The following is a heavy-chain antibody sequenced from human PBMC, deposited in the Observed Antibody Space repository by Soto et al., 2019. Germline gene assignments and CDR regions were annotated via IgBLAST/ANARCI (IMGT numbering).Heavy chain of an antibody. CDR2: IYYSGST. CDR1: GGSISSYY. D-gene: IGHD2-2*01. Sequence: QVQLQESGPGLVKPSETLSLTCTVSGGSISSYYWSWIRQPPGKGLEWIGYIYYSGSTNYNPSLEXRXAXSXXTCKNQFSLKLSSVTAADPAVYYCAREGTTVDRYYYYGMDVWGQGTTVTVSS. CDR3: AREGTTVDRYYYYGMDV. V-gene: IGHV4-59*01. J-gene: IGHJ6*02.